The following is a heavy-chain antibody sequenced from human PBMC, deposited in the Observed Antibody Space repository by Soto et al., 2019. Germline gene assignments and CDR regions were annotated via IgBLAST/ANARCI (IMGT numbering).Heavy chain of an antibody. Sequence: EVQLVESGGGLVQPGGSLRLSCAASGLTLSDHRMDWVRQAPGKGLEWVARIRCKVNSDTTEYAASVKGRFTISRDDSGTSLYLQMDSLQTEDTAVYYCARDRGTYSWDYWGQGTLVNVS. CDR1: GLTLSDHR. CDR2: IRCKVNSDTT. D-gene: IGHD1-26*01. CDR3: ARDRGTYSWDY. V-gene: IGHV3-72*01. J-gene: IGHJ4*02.